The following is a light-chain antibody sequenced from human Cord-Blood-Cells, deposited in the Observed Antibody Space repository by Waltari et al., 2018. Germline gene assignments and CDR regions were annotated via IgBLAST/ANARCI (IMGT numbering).Light chain of an antibody. CDR3: QSADSSVTYRV. CDR1: ALPKQY. Sequence: SYELTQPPSVSVSPGQTARITCSGDALPKQYAYWYQQKPGQAPVLVIYNDSERRSGIPSRFPGSSSGTTVTLTISGVQAEDAADYYCQSADSSVTYRVFGGGPKLTVL. V-gene: IGLV3-25*03. J-gene: IGLJ3*02. CDR2: NDS.